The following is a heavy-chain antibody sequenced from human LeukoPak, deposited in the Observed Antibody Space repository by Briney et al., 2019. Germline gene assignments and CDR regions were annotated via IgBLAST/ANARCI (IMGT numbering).Heavy chain of an antibody. V-gene: IGHV4-59*08. Sequence: SETLSLTCTVSGGSISSYYWSWIRQPPGKGLEWIGYIYYSGSTNYNPSLKSRITISVDTSKNQFFLKLSSVTAADTAVYYCARHFRPYCGGDCQWGQGTLVTVSS. J-gene: IGHJ4*02. CDR1: GGSISSYY. CDR2: IYYSGST. D-gene: IGHD2-21*02. CDR3: ARHFRPYCGGDCQ.